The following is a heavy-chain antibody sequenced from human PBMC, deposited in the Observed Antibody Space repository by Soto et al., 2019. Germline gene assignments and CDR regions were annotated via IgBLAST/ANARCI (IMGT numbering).Heavy chain of an antibody. V-gene: IGHV4-59*01. CDR3: ARGDFWSGYYTGID. D-gene: IGHD3-3*01. CDR1: GGSISSYY. Sequence: SETLSLTCTVSGGSISSYYWSWIRQPPGKGLEWIGYIYYSGSTNYNPSLKSRVTISVDTSKNQFSLKLSSVTAADTAVYYCARGDFWSGYYTGIDWGQGTLVTVSS. J-gene: IGHJ4*02. CDR2: IYYSGST.